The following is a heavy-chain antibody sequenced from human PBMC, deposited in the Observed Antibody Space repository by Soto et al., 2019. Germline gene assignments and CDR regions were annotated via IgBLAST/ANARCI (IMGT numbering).Heavy chain of an antibody. Sequence: QMQLVQSGPEVKKPGTSVKVSCKASGFTFTSSAVQWVRQARGQRLEWIGWIVVGSGNTNYAQKFQERDTITRDMSTSTAYMELSSLRSEDTAVYYCAAEGYSSGWYHGSVVDYWGQGTLVTVSS. CDR2: IVVGSGNT. V-gene: IGHV1-58*01. CDR3: AAEGYSSGWYHGSVVDY. CDR1: GFTFTSSA. D-gene: IGHD6-19*01. J-gene: IGHJ4*02.